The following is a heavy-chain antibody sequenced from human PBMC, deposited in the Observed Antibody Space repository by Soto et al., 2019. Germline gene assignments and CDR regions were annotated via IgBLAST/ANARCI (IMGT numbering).Heavy chain of an antibody. CDR1: DLSFSGYY. J-gene: IGHJ5*02. Sequence: SEILSLTYAFYDLSFSGYYWSLLRPPPGKGLEWIGEINHSGSTNYNPSLKSRVTISVDTSKNQFSLKMTSVTAEDTAVYYCTRDASRDSSARGWFDPWGPGTRVNVSA. V-gene: IGHV4-34*01. D-gene: IGHD6-13*01. CDR2: INHSGST. CDR3: TRDASRDSSARGWFDP.